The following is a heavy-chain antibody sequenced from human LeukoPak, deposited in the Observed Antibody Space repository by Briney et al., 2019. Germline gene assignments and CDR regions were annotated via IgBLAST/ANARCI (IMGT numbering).Heavy chain of an antibody. CDR1: GFTFDNYA. CDR2: ISWNSGSI. D-gene: IGHD2-2*02. CDR3: AKDYCSSTGCYTDY. V-gene: IGHV3-9*01. Sequence: GGSLRLSCAASGFTFDNYAMHWVRQAPGKGLEWVSGISWNSGSIGYADSVKGRFTISRDNAKNSLYLQMNSLRAEDTALYFCAKDYCSSTGCYTDYWGQGTLVTVSS. J-gene: IGHJ4*02.